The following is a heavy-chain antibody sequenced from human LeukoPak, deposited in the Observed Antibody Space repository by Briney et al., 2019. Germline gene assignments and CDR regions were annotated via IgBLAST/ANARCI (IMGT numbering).Heavy chain of an antibody. Sequence: GGSLRLSCAASGFTFSNAWMSWVRQAPGKGLEWVGRIKSKTDGGTTDYAAPVKGRFTISRDDSENTLYLQMNSLKTEDTAVYYCTTDQYYDFWSGYYDYWGQGTLVTVSS. J-gene: IGHJ4*02. CDR1: GFTFSNAW. V-gene: IGHV3-15*01. CDR3: TTDQYYDFWSGYYDY. D-gene: IGHD3-3*01. CDR2: IKSKTDGGTT.